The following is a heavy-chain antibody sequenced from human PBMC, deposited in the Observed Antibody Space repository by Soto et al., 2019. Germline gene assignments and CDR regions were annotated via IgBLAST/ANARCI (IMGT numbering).Heavy chain of an antibody. V-gene: IGHV3-15*01. CDR1: GFTFSNAW. D-gene: IGHD2-2*01. Sequence: EVQLVESGGGLVKPGGSLRLSCAASGFTFSNAWMSWVRQAPGKGLEWVGRIKSKTDGGTTDYAAPVKGRFTISRDDSKNTRYLQMNSLKTEDTAVYYCTTDDLVVVPAAMDYWGQGTLVTVSS. CDR3: TTDDLVVVPAAMDY. J-gene: IGHJ4*02. CDR2: IKSKTDGGTT.